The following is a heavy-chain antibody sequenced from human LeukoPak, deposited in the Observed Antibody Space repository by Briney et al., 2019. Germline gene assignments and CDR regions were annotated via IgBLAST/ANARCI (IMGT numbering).Heavy chain of an antibody. Sequence: PSETLSLTCTVSGGSISSYYWSWIRQPPGKGLEWIGYIYYSGSTNYNPSLKSRVTISVDTSKNHFSLKLSSVTAADTAVYYCATSCRDISGWETDDYWGQGTLVTVSS. CDR3: ATSCRDISGWETDDY. CDR2: IYYSGST. J-gene: IGHJ4*02. D-gene: IGHD6-19*01. V-gene: IGHV4-59*08. CDR1: GGSISSYY.